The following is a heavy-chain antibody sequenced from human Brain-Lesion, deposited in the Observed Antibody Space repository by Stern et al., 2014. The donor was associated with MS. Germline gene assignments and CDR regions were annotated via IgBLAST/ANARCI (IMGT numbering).Heavy chain of an antibody. CDR1: GFTVSNYY. V-gene: IGHV3-66*02. CDR2: IYTSGKT. CDR3: ARDRVTTVTTYYFDS. J-gene: IGHJ4*02. D-gene: IGHD4-17*01. Sequence: EVQLVVSGGGLVQPGGSLRLSCAASGFTVSNYYMSWVRQAPGRGLEWVSIIYTSGKTYYADSVRGRFVSSRDKSKSTLYLQMDSLRPEDTAVYYCARDRVTTVTTYYFDSWGQGTRVTVSS.